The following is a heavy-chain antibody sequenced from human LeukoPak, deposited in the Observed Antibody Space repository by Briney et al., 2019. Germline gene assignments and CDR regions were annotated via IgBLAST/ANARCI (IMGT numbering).Heavy chain of an antibody. CDR1: GFTFSSYG. CDR2: IWNDGSNK. Sequence: GGSLRLSCAASGFTFSSYGMRWVRQAPGKGLEWVAVIWNDGSNKYYAYSVKGRFTISRDNSKNTLYLQTNSLRAEDTAVYYCSRGRRYCRSTSCYFWFDPWGQGTLVTVSS. J-gene: IGHJ5*02. D-gene: IGHD2-2*01. V-gene: IGHV3-33*01. CDR3: SRGRRYCRSTSCYFWFDP.